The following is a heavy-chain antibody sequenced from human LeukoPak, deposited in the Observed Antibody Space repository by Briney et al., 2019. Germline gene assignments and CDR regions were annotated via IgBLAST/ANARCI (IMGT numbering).Heavy chain of an antibody. D-gene: IGHD3-10*01. Sequence: GESLKISCKGSGYIFTSYWIGWVRQMPGKGLEWMGIIYPGDSDTRYSPSFQGQVTISAVKSISTAYLQWSSLKASDTAMYYCARRSGEYYGSGSYYPFDYWGQGTLVTVSS. CDR2: IYPGDSDT. J-gene: IGHJ4*02. CDR1: GYIFTSYW. V-gene: IGHV5-51*01. CDR3: ARRSGEYYGSGSYYPFDY.